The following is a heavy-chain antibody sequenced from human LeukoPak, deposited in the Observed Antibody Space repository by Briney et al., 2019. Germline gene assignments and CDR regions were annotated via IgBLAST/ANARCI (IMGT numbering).Heavy chain of an antibody. V-gene: IGHV4-34*01. D-gene: IGHD5-18*01. CDR1: GGSFXGXX. CDR3: ARSGYSYGPFDY. CDR2: INHSGST. Sequence: PSETLSLTCAVYGGSFXGXXXXXXXXXPGXXLXWTGEINHSGSTNYNPSLKSRVTISVDTSKNQFSLKLSSVTAADTAVYYCARSGYSYGPFDYWGQGTLVTVSS. J-gene: IGHJ4*02.